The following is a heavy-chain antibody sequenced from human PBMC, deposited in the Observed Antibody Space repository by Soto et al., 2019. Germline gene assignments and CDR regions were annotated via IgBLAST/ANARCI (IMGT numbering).Heavy chain of an antibody. Sequence: QITLKESGPTLVRPTQTLTLTCTFSGFSLSTSGVGVGWIRQPPGKALEWLALIYWDDDKRYSPSLKSRLTITKDTSKHQVVLNTTNMDPVDTATYYCAHSRCGGDCLQSYSSHYYYGMDVWGQGTTVTVSS. V-gene: IGHV2-5*02. J-gene: IGHJ6*02. CDR2: IYWDDDK. D-gene: IGHD2-21*02. CDR1: GFSLSTSGVG. CDR3: AHSRCGGDCLQSYSSHYYYGMDV.